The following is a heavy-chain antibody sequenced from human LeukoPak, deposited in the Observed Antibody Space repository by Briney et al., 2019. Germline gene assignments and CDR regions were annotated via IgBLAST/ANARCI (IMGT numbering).Heavy chain of an antibody. Sequence: SETLSLTCAVSGYSINSGYFWGWIRQPPGKGLEWIGSIYYSGSTYYNPSLKSRVTISVDTSKNQFSLKLSSVTAADTAVYYCARSNYRWSIDYWGQGTLVTVSS. V-gene: IGHV4-38-2*01. CDR1: GYSINSGYF. J-gene: IGHJ4*02. CDR3: ARSNYRWSIDY. D-gene: IGHD4/OR15-4a*01. CDR2: IYYSGST.